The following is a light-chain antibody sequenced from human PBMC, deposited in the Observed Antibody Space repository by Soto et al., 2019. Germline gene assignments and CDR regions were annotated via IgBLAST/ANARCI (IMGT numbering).Light chain of an antibody. J-gene: IGLJ3*02. CDR2: INYDGTH. CDR3: QSLGTGIQV. Sequence: QAVVTQSPSASASLGASVKLTCTLSSGYSTYAIAWQQQSEKGPRFLMKINYDGTHSKGDGFFDRFSGSSSGAERHLTISSLQSDDEADYYCQSLGTGIQVFGGGTKVTVL. V-gene: IGLV4-69*01. CDR1: SGYSTYA.